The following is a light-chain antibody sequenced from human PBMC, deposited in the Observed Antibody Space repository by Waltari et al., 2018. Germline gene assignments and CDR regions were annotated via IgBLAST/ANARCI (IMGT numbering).Light chain of an antibody. V-gene: IGLV1-44*01. J-gene: IGLJ3*02. CDR1: SSNIGSNT. CDR3: AAWDDSLNGWV. Sequence: QSVLPQPPPASGTPRERVRISCSGSSSNIGSNTSHWYQQLPGTAPKLLIYSNNQRPSGVPDRFSGSKSGTSASLAISGLQSEDEADYYCAAWDDSLNGWVFGGGTKLTVL. CDR2: SNN.